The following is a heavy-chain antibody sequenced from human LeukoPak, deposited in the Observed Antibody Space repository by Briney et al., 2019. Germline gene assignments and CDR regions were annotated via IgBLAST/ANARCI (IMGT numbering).Heavy chain of an antibody. D-gene: IGHD6-13*01. CDR3: AKDPREVGSSSPRRGWFDP. J-gene: IGHJ5*02. CDR2: ISGSGGSI. V-gene: IGHV3-23*01. Sequence: GGSLRLSCAASGFTFSSYAMSWVRQAPGKGLEWVSGISGSGGSIYYADSVKGRFTISRDNSKNTPYLQMNSLRAEDTAVYYCAKDPREVGSSSPRRGWFDPWGQGTLVTVSS. CDR1: GFTFSSYA.